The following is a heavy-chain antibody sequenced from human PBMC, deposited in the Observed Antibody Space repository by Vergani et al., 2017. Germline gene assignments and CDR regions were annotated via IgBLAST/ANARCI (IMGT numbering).Heavy chain of an antibody. CDR2: IIPIFGTA. J-gene: IGHJ6*04. CDR1: GYTFTGYY. D-gene: IGHD2-2*01. CDR3: ATRYCSSTSCYGSYYYYYGMDV. V-gene: IGHV1-69*18. Sequence: QVQLVQSGAEVKKPGASVKVSCKASGYTFTGYYMHWVRQAPGQGLEWMGRIIPIFGTANYAQKFQGRVTITADESTSTAYMELSSLRSEDTSVYYCATRYCSSTSCYGSYYYYYGMDVWGKGTTVTVSS.